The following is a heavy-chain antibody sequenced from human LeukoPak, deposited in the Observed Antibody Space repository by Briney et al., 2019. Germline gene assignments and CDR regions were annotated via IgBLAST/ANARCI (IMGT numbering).Heavy chain of an antibody. CDR1: GFTFSNYE. CDR3: ARGGHFSSYKEYFHN. J-gene: IGHJ1*01. D-gene: IGHD6-13*01. V-gene: IGHV3-48*03. CDR2: ISGSGATI. Sequence: PGGSLRLSCAASGFTFSNYEMNWVRQAPGKGLEWIAHISGSGATIYYADSVKGRSTISRDNAKNSVYLQMNSLRAEDTAVYSCARGGHFSSYKEYFHNWGQGTLVSVSS.